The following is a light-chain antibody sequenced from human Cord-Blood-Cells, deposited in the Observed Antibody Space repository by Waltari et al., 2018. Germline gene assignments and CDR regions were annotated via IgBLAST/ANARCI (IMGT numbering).Light chain of an antibody. Sequence: DIQMTQSPSTLSASVGDRVPITCRASQSISSWLAWYQQKPGNAPKLLIYDASSLESGVPSRFSGSGSGTEFTLTISSLQPDDFATYYCQQYNSYSRTFGQGTKVEIK. CDR2: DAS. CDR3: QQYNSYSRT. J-gene: IGKJ1*01. CDR1: QSISSW. V-gene: IGKV1-5*01.